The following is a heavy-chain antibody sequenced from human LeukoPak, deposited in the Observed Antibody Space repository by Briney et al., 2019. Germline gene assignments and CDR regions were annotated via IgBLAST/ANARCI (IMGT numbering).Heavy chain of an antibody. CDR1: GYSFRSYG. CDR2: ISGDTGDT. D-gene: IGHD3-16*01. J-gene: IGHJ4*02. Sequence: ASVKVSCKTLGYSFRSYGASWVRQAPGQGFQWLGWISGDTGDTYYMKAFQARVAMTTDTSTSTAYMELRGLTSNDTAVYYCARGYYGGAVDSWGQGILVIVSS. CDR3: ARGYYGGAVDS. V-gene: IGHV1-18*01.